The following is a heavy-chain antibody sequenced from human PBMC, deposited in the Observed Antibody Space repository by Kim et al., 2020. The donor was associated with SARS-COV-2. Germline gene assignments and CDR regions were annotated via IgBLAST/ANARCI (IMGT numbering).Heavy chain of an antibody. CDR1: GYSFTTNW. CDR2: IYPGDSDT. Sequence: GESLKISCKGSGYSFTTNWIGWVRQMPGKGLEWMGIIYPGDSDTRYSPSFQGQVTISADKSISTAYLQWSSLKASDTAIYYCAKAQKHQLMPPDYWGQGTLVTVSS. J-gene: IGHJ4*02. CDR3: AKAQKHQLMPPDY. V-gene: IGHV5-51*01. D-gene: IGHD2-8*01.